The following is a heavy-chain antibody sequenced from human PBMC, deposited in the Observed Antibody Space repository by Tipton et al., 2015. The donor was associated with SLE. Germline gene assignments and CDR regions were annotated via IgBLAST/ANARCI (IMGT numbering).Heavy chain of an antibody. D-gene: IGHD6-19*01. CDR3: AREGGSGWSY. J-gene: IGHJ4*02. CDR1: GYSISSGYY. Sequence: TLSLTCAVSGYSISSGYYWGWIRQPPGKGLEWIGEINHSGSTNYNPSLKSRVTISVDTSKNQFSLKLSSVTAADTAVYYCAREGGSGWSYWGQGTLVTVSS. V-gene: IGHV4-38-2*02. CDR2: INHSGST.